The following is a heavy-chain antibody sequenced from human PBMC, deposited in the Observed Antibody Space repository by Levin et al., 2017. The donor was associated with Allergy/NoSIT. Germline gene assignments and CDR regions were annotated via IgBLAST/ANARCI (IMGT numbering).Heavy chain of an antibody. CDR1: GYDFSKYW. CDR2: IYPSDSDT. V-gene: IGHV5-51*01. CDR3: ARLYGGVCCQFYYAMDV. Sequence: GESLKISCKGSGYDFSKYWIAWVRQTPGKGLEWMGIIYPSDSDTRYSPSFQGHVTISVDKSISTAYLQGSSLKASASAMYYCARLYGGVCCQFYYAMDVWGQGTTVNVSS. D-gene: IGHD2-8*02. J-gene: IGHJ6*02.